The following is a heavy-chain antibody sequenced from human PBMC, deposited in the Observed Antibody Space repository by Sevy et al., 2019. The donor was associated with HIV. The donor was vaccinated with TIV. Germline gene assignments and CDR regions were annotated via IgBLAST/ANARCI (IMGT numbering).Heavy chain of an antibody. V-gene: IGHV4-4*07. J-gene: IGHJ4*02. D-gene: IGHD5-12*01. CDR1: GASITTNY. Sequence: SETLSLTCIVSGASITTNYWSWIRQPAGKGLELIGRIYNRGNTVYNTNYNPSLESRVSMSIDTSKNQFSLNLSSVTVADTAVYYCARAVFSTSGTYYFDYWGQGTLVTVSS. CDR2: IYNRGNTVYNT. CDR3: ARAVFSTSGTYYFDY.